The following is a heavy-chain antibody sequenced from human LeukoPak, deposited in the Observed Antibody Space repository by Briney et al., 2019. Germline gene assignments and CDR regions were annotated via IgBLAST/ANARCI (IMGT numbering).Heavy chain of an antibody. CDR1: GFTFSGSA. CDR2: IRSKANSYAA. CDR3: TRQEPRVLRFLEWGPGLDAFDI. D-gene: IGHD3-3*01. J-gene: IGHJ3*02. V-gene: IGHV3-73*01. Sequence: GGSLRLSCAASGFTFSGSAMHWVRQASGKGLEWVGRIRSKANSYAAAYAASVKGRFAISRDDSKNTAYLQMNSLKTEDTAVYYCTRQEPRVLRFLEWGPGLDAFDIWGQGTMVTVSS.